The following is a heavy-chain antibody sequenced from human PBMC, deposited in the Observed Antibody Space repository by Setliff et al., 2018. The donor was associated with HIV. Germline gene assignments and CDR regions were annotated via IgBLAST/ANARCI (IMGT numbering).Heavy chain of an antibody. J-gene: IGHJ4*02. D-gene: IGHD4-4*01. V-gene: IGHV1-18*01. CDR1: GYTFTDYT. CDR3: ARGHYSSSAG. CDR2: ISANSGIT. Sequence: ASVKVSCKASGYTFTDYTITWVRRAPGQGLEWMGWISANSGITDYAQKFRGRFIISRDSAGNSVYLQMNNLRVEDTAVYYCARGHYSSSAGWGQGTLVTVSS.